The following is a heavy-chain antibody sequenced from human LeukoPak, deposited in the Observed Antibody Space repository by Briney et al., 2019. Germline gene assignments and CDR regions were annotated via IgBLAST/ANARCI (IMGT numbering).Heavy chain of an antibody. CDR1: GFTFSSYA. CDR2: ISGSGDNT. D-gene: IGHD5-12*01. CDR3: AKGGGYEAQYYYYYLDV. V-gene: IGHV3-23*01. Sequence: GGSLRLSCAASGFTFSSYAMNWVRQAPGKGLEWVSIISGSGDNTYYTDSVKGRFTISRDNSKNTLFLQMNSLRAEDTAVYYCAKGGGYEAQYYYYYLDVWGKGTTVTISS. J-gene: IGHJ6*03.